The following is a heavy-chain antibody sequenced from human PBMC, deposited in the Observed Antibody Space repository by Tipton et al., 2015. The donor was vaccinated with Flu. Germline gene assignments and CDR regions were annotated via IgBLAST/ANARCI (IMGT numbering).Heavy chain of an antibody. CDR2: IYSGGSK. CDR3: ARDHPGGYYFDY. J-gene: IGHJ4*02. CDR1: GFTVSSNY. D-gene: IGHD3-10*01. Sequence: SLRLSCAASGFTVSSNYMSWVRQAPGKGLEWVSVIYSGGSKYYADSVKGRFTISRDNSKNTLYLQMNSLRAEDTAVYYCARDHPGGYYFDYWGQGTLVTASS. V-gene: IGHV3-53*01.